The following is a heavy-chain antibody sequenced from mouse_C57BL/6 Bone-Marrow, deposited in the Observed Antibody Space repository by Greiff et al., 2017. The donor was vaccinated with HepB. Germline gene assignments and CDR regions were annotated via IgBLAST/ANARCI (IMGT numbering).Heavy chain of an antibody. D-gene: IGHD1-1*01. V-gene: IGHV1-15*01. J-gene: IGHJ3*01. CDR3: TRDGSSPAWFAY. Sequence: VKLMESGAELVRPGASVTLSCKASGYTFTDYEMHWVKQTPVHGLEWIGAIDPETGGTAYNQKFKGKAILTADKSSSTAYMELRSLTSEDSAVYYCTRDGSSPAWFAYWGQGTRVTVSA. CDR2: IDPETGGT. CDR1: GYTFTDYE.